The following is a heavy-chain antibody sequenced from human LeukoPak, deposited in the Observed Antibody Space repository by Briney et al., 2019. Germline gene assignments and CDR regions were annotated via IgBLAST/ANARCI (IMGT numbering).Heavy chain of an antibody. Sequence: PGGSLRLSCAASGFTFSTYWMHWVRQAPGKGLEWVSVIYSGGSTFYADSVKGRFTFSRDNSKNTLYLQMNSLRVEDTAVYYCARPFDWLYFDYWGQGTLVTVSS. CDR1: GFTFSTYW. D-gene: IGHD3-9*01. CDR3: ARPFDWLYFDY. V-gene: IGHV3-53*01. J-gene: IGHJ4*02. CDR2: IYSGGST.